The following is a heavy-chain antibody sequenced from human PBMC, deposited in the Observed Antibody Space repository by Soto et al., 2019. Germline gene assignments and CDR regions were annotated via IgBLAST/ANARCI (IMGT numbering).Heavy chain of an antibody. J-gene: IGHJ4*02. V-gene: IGHV1-24*01. CDR1: GYTLTELS. CDR3: AIFDSSGYWSRFDY. CDR2: FDPEDGET. Sequence: ASVKVSCKVSGYTLTELSMHWVRQAPGKGLEWMGGFDPEDGETIYAQKFQGRVTMTEDTSTDTAYMELSSLGSEDTAVYYCAIFDSSGYWSRFDYWGQGTLVTVSS. D-gene: IGHD3-22*01.